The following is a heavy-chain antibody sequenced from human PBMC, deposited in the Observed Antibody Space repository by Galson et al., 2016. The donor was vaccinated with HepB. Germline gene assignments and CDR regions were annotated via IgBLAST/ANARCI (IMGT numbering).Heavy chain of an antibody. CDR1: GFSFSSYS. CDR2: ISTSSTYI. CDR3: AREAGSAATANPRFDS. J-gene: IGHJ4*02. V-gene: IGHV3-21*01. D-gene: IGHD2-21*02. Sequence: SLRLSCAASGFSFSSYSMNWVRQAPGKGLEYVASISTSSTYIYYADSVRGRFTISRDNAENSLSLQMNSLRAEDTAVYYCAREAGSAATANPRFDSWGQGVLVTVSS.